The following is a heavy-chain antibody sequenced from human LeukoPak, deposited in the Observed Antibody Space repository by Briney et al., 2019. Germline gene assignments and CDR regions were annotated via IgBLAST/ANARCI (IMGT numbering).Heavy chain of an antibody. CDR2: IRYDGSNK. J-gene: IGHJ4*02. V-gene: IGHV3-30*02. CDR3: ATGTSSWYENFYFDY. CDR1: GFTFSSYG. Sequence: GGSLRLSCAASGFTFSSYGMHWVRQAPGKGLEWVAFIRYDGSNKYYADSVKGRFTISRDNSKNTLYLQMNSLRAKDTAVYYCATGTSSWYENFYFDYWGQGTLVTVSS. D-gene: IGHD6-13*01.